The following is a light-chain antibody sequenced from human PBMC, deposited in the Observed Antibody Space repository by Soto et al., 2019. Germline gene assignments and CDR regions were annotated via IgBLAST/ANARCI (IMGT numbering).Light chain of an antibody. V-gene: IGLV2-8*01. CDR2: EAS. CDR3: SSYAGINSFVV. CDR1: SRDVGGHNY. Sequence: QSVLTQPPSASGSPGQSVTISCTGTSRDVGGHNYVSWYQQYPGKAPKLIIYEASERPSGVPDRFSGSKSGNTASLTVSGLQADDEADYYCSSYAGINSFVVFGGGTKLTVL. J-gene: IGLJ2*01.